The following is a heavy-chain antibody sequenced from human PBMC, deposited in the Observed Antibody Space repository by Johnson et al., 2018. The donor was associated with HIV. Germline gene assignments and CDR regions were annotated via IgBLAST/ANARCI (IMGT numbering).Heavy chain of an antibody. CDR1: GFTFSSYG. D-gene: IGHD5-12*01. Sequence: VLLVESGGGLVQPGGSLRLSCAASGFTFSSYGMHWVRQAPGKGLEWVGRIRSKANSYATAYAASVKGRFTIARDDSKNTADLQMNSLKTEDTDVYYCTRPGGYDPRGYVGAFDIWGQGTMVTVSS. CDR3: TRPGGYDPRGYVGAFDI. V-gene: IGHV3-73*01. CDR2: IRSKANSYAT. J-gene: IGHJ3*02.